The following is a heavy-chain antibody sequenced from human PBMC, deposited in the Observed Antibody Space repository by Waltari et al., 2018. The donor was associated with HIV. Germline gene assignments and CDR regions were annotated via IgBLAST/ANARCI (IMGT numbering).Heavy chain of an antibody. CDR1: GFTFSGYE. V-gene: IGHV3-48*03. Sequence: EVQLVESGGGSVQPGGSLRLSCAASGFTFSGYEMNWVRQAPGKGLEWISYIGTHSSDIQYADSVRGRFTISRDNARNSVFLQMSNLRAEDTAVYYCARDVVGLEDVDYWGQGTLVTVSS. D-gene: IGHD1-1*01. CDR2: IGTHSSDI. J-gene: IGHJ4*02. CDR3: ARDVVGLEDVDY.